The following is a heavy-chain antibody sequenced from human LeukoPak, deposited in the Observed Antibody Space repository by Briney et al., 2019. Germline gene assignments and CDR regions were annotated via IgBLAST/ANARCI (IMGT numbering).Heavy chain of an antibody. Sequence: ASVKVSCKASGYTFTGHYMHWVRQATGQGLEWMGWMNPNSGNTGYAQKFQGRVTITRNTSISTAYMELSSLRSEDTAVYYCARGPLYSSGWSDYWGQGTLVTVSS. D-gene: IGHD6-19*01. CDR3: ARGPLYSSGWSDY. J-gene: IGHJ4*02. CDR1: GYTFTGHY. CDR2: MNPNSGNT. V-gene: IGHV1-8*03.